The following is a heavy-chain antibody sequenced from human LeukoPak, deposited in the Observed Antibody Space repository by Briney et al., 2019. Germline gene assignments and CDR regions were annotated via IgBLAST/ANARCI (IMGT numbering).Heavy chain of an antibody. J-gene: IGHJ3*01. CDR3: ARDFLHLGG. Sequence: GGSLRLSCAAFGFPLSSYAMSWVRQAPGKGLVWVSRINTDGSSTSYVDSVKGRFTISRDNAKNTLYLQINSLRAEDTAVYYCARDFLHLGGWGQGTMVTVSS. D-gene: IGHD3-16*01. V-gene: IGHV3-74*01. CDR1: GFPLSSYA. CDR2: INTDGSST.